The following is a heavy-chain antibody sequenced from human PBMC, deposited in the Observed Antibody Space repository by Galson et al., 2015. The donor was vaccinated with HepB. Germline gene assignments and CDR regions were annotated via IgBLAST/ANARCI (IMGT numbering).Heavy chain of an antibody. J-gene: IGHJ1*01. CDR2: LRGKGNNYAT. CDR3: TSAKVVPH. V-gene: IGHV3-73*01. D-gene: IGHD4-23*01. CDR1: GFTLSDSS. Sequence: SLRLSCAASGFTLSDSSVHWVRRAPGKGLEWLGRLRGKGNNYATIYAASVKGRFTISRDDSKNTAYLQMNSLKTEDTAVYYCTSAKVVPHWGQGTLVTVSS.